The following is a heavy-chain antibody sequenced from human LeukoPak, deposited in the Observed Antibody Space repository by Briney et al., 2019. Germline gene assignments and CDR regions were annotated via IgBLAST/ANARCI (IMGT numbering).Heavy chain of an antibody. D-gene: IGHD6-13*01. CDR1: GDSVSSNSAA. CDR2: TYYRSKWYN. Sequence: SQTLSLTCAISGDSVSSNSAAWNWITQSPSRGLEWLGRTYYRSKWYNDYAVSVKSRITINPDTSKNQFSLQLNSVTPEDTAVYYCARDQMAAAANYGRLDYWGQGTLVTVSS. CDR3: ARDQMAAAANYGRLDY. V-gene: IGHV6-1*01. J-gene: IGHJ4*02.